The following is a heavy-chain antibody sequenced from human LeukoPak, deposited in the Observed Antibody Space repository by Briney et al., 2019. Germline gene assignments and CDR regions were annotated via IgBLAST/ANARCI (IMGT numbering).Heavy chain of an antibody. CDR2: INHSGST. Sequence: SETLSLTCAVYGGSFSGYYWSWIRQPPGKGLEWIGEINHSGSTNYNPSLKSRVTISVDTSKNQFSLKLSSVTAADTAVYYCARHARLKYYYDSSGYSSTIWGQGTLVTVSS. D-gene: IGHD3-22*01. V-gene: IGHV4-34*01. J-gene: IGHJ4*02. CDR3: ARHARLKYYYDSSGYSSTI. CDR1: GGSFSGYY.